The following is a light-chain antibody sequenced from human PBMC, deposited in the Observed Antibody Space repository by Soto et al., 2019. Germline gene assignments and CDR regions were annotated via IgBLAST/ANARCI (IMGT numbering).Light chain of an antibody. CDR1: SSDVGGYNY. Sequence: QSALTQPASVSGSPGQSITISCTGTSSDVGGYNYVSWYQQHPGKAPKLMIYDVSNRPSGVSNRFSGSKSGNTASLTISGLQAEDEADYYCSPYTSSSTLYWVFGGGTKLTVL. V-gene: IGLV2-14*01. J-gene: IGLJ3*02. CDR3: SPYTSSSTLYWV. CDR2: DVS.